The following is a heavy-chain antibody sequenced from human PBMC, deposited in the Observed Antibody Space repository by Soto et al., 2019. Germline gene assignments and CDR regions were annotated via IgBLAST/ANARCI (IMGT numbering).Heavy chain of an antibody. CDR2: IYYTGST. CDR3: AGIHFGDEPSDYYYGMDV. Sequence: PSETLSLTCTVSGGSFSSGDYYWSWVRQPPGKGLEWFGYIYYTGSTFNNPSLNSRVSISIYTSKTQFSLKLSSVTAADAAVYYCAGIHFGDEPSDYYYGMDVWGQGTTVTVSS. J-gene: IGHJ6*02. D-gene: IGHD4-17*01. CDR1: GGSFSSGDYY. V-gene: IGHV4-30-4*01.